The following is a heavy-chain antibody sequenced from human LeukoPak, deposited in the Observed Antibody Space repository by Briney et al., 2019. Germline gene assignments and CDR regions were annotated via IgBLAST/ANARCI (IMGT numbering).Heavy chain of an antibody. CDR3: ARDLIIAARVDY. J-gene: IGHJ4*02. CDR2: ISYEGSKQ. D-gene: IGHD6-6*01. V-gene: IGHV3-30-3*01. CDR1: KFNFRNFA. Sequence: GGSLRLSCAASKFNFRNFAMHWVRQVPGKGLEWVSLISYEGSKQYYADSVKGRFTISRDNAKNSLYLQMNSLRAEDTAVYYCARDLIIAARVDYWGQGTLVTVSS.